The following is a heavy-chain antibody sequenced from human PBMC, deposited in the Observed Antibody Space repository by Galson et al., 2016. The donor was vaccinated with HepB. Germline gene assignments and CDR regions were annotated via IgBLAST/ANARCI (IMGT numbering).Heavy chain of an antibody. D-gene: IGHD4-17*01. CDR2: IYPADSDT. CDR1: GYTFSTYW. J-gene: IGHJ5*02. Sequence: QSGAEVKKPGESLKISCKASGYTFSTYWIGWVRQMPGKGLEWMGIIYPADSDTRYSPSFQGQVTISADKSISTAYLQWSSLRASDTAMYYCARNPPSTGDYVHRLDPWGQGTLVTVPS. CDR3: ARNPPSTGDYVHRLDP. V-gene: IGHV5-51*01.